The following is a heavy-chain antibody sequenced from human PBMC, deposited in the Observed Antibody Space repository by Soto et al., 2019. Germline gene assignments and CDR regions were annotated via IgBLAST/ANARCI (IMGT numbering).Heavy chain of an antibody. D-gene: IGHD2-15*01. Sequence: QVQLQQWGAGLLKPSETLSLTCAVYGGSFSGYYWSWIRQPPGKGLEWIGEINHSGSTNYNPSLKSRVTISVDTSKNQFSLKLSSVTAADTAVYYCARAVFPSIVVVVAATKSNYFDYWGQGTLVTVSS. CDR2: INHSGST. CDR1: GGSFSGYY. CDR3: ARAVFPSIVVVVAATKSNYFDY. V-gene: IGHV4-34*01. J-gene: IGHJ4*02.